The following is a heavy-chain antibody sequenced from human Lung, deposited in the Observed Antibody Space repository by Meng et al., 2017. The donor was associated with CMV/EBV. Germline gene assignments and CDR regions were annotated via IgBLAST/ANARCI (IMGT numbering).Heavy chain of an antibody. D-gene: IGHD1-26*01. CDR2: ISSSSSYT. J-gene: IGHJ3*02. CDR3: AREVFSTGNYYPDAFDI. V-gene: IGHV3-21*01. CDR1: GFTFSSYN. Sequence: ESLKISCEASGFTFSSYNMNWVRQAPGKGLEWVSAISSSSSYTYYADSVKGRFTISRDNAKHSLYLQMNSLRAEDTAVYYCAREVFSTGNYYPDAFDIWGQGTXVTVSS.